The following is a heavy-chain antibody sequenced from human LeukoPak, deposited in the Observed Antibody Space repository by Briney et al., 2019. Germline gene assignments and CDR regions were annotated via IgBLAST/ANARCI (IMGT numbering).Heavy chain of an antibody. V-gene: IGHV4-34*01. D-gene: IGHD3-9*01. Sequence: RPSETLSLTCAVYGGSFSGYYWSWIRQPPGKGLEWIGEINHSGSTNYNPSLKSRVTISVDTSKNQFSLKLSSVTAADTAVYYCARSDRRRYFDWLSPFDYWGQGTLVTVSS. CDR3: ARSDRRRYFDWLSPFDY. CDR1: GGSFSGYY. J-gene: IGHJ4*02. CDR2: INHSGST.